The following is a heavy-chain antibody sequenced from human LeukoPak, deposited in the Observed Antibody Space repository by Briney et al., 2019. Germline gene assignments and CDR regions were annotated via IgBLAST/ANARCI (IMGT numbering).Heavy chain of an antibody. CDR2: IYPGDSDT. Sequence: GESLKISCKGSGYNFASYWIGWVRQMPGKGLKGMGIIYPGDSDTRYSPSFQGEVTISADKSITTAYLQWSSLKASDTAMHYCARRGGDLTSPFDYWGQGTLVTVSS. D-gene: IGHD3-9*01. V-gene: IGHV5-51*01. J-gene: IGHJ4*02. CDR3: ARRGGDLTSPFDY. CDR1: GYNFASYW.